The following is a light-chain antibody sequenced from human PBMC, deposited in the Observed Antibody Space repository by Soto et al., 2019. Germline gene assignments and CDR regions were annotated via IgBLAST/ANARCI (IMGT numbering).Light chain of an antibody. CDR1: QGINNY. CDR3: QKYSIVPV. Sequence: DIPMTQSPSSLSASVGDRVTITCRASQGINNYVAWYQQKPGKPPKLLIYAASTLQSGVPYRFSGSGSGTDFTLTINSLQPEDVATYSCQKYSIVPVFGPGTKVDIK. CDR2: AAS. V-gene: IGKV1-27*01. J-gene: IGKJ3*01.